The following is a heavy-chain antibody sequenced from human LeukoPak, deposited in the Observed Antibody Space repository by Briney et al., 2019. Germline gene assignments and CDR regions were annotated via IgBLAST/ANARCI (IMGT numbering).Heavy chain of an antibody. J-gene: IGHJ4*02. CDR1: GFTFSSYE. Sequence: GGSLRLSCAASGFTFSSYEMNWVRQAPGKGLEWVSYISSSGSTIYYADSVKGRFTTSRDNAKNSLYLQMNSLRAEDMAVYYCARGGDYGDYQRTYYFDYWGQGTLVTVSS. D-gene: IGHD4-17*01. V-gene: IGHV3-48*03. CDR2: ISSSGSTI. CDR3: ARGGDYGDYQRTYYFDY.